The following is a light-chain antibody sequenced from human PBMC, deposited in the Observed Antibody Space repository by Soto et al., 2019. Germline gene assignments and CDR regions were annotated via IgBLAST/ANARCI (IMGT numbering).Light chain of an antibody. V-gene: IGLV1-40*01. CDR1: SSNIGAGYD. CDR3: QSYDSSLSGGV. J-gene: IGLJ3*02. CDR2: GNS. Sequence: QSVLTQPPSVSGAPGQRVTISCTGRSSNIGAGYDVHWYQQLPGTAPKLLIYGNSNRPSGVLDRFSGSKSGTSASLAITGLQAEDEADYYCQSYDSSLSGGVFGGGTKLTVL.